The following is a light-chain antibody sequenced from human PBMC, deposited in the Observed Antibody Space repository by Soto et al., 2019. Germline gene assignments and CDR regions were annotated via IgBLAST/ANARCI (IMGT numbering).Light chain of an antibody. J-gene: IGKJ1*01. CDR3: QQYNSYST. CDR2: DAS. Sequence: DIQMTQSPSTLSASVGDRVTITCRASQSISSWLAWYQQKPGKAPKPLIYDASSLESGVPSRFSSSGSGTEFTLTISSLQPDDFATYYCQQYNSYSTFGQGTKVEIK. CDR1: QSISSW. V-gene: IGKV1-5*01.